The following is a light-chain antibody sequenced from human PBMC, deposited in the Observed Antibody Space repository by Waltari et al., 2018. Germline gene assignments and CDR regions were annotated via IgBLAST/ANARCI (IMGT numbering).Light chain of an antibody. CDR1: QSVLYSSNNKNY. CDR3: QQYYSTPHT. Sequence: DIVMTQSPDSLAVSLGERATINCKSSQSVLYSSNNKNYLAWYQQKPGQPPKLIIYWAYTRESGVPDRFSRSGSGTDFTLTISSLQAEDVAVYYCQQYYSTPHTFGQGTKLEIK. CDR2: WAY. J-gene: IGKJ2*01. V-gene: IGKV4-1*01.